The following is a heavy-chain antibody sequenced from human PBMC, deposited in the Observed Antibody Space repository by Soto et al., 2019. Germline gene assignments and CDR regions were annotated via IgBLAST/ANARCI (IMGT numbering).Heavy chain of an antibody. CDR1: GFTFSNYA. CDR2: ISGSGAST. V-gene: IGHV3-23*01. Sequence: EVQLLESGGGLVQPGGSLRLACAASGFTFSNYAMSWVRQAPGKGLAWVSAISGSGASTYYADSVKGRFTISRDNSKNTLYLQMTSLRAEDTAVYYCAKEYCASTSCNFDHWGQGTLVTVSS. J-gene: IGHJ4*02. D-gene: IGHD2-2*01. CDR3: AKEYCASTSCNFDH.